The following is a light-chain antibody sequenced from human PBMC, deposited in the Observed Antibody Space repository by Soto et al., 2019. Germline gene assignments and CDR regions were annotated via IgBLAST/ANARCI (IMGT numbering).Light chain of an antibody. Sequence: EIVMTQSPATLSESPGDRATLSCRASQGVSSHVAWYQQRPGQAPRLLINAASSRATGIPARFSGSGSGTDFTLTISRLEPEDFAVYYCQQYGSSPRVTFGQGTRLEIK. J-gene: IGKJ5*01. CDR3: QQYGSSPRVT. CDR2: AAS. V-gene: IGKV3-20*01. CDR1: QGVSSH.